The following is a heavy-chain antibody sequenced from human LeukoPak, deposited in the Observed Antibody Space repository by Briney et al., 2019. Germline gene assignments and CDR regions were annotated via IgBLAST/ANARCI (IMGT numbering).Heavy chain of an antibody. CDR1: GDSISSGSYF. Sequence: SETLSLTCDVFGDSISSGSYFWAWIRQPPGKGLEWIGSIYYNGRTYYNPSLKSRVTISVDTSKNHFSLKLTSVTAADTAVYYCSRDGVGTTTSGSEYWGQGTLVTVSS. CDR3: SRDGVGTTTSGSEY. CDR2: IYYNGRT. V-gene: IGHV4-39*02. D-gene: IGHD1-26*01. J-gene: IGHJ4*02.